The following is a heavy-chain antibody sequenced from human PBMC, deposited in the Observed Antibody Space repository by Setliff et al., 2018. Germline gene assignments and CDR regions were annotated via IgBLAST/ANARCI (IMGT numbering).Heavy chain of an antibody. Sequence: SETLSLTCTVSGDSINSYPYYWGWIRQPPGKGLEWIGNIYYTGITYYNPSLKSRVTISVDTSKNQFSLKVTSVTAADTAVYFCARGRNVAARLFDSWGQGTLVTVSS. D-gene: IGHD6-6*01. V-gene: IGHV4-39*07. CDR3: ARGRNVAARLFDS. CDR1: GDSINSYPYY. J-gene: IGHJ4*02. CDR2: IYYTGIT.